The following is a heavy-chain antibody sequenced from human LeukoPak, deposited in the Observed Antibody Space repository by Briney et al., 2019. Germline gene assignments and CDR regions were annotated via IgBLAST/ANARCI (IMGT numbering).Heavy chain of an antibody. V-gene: IGHV3-23*01. J-gene: IGHJ4*02. CDR2: ISGSGGST. CDR1: GFTFSSYA. D-gene: IGHD2-15*01. CDR3: AARPQVCSGGSCYSGFDY. Sequence: PGGSLRLSCAASGFTFSSYAMSWVRQAPGKGLEWVSAISGSGGSTYYADSVKGRFTISRDNSKNTLYLQMNSLRAEDTAVYYCAARPQVCSGGSCYSGFDYWGQGALVTVSS.